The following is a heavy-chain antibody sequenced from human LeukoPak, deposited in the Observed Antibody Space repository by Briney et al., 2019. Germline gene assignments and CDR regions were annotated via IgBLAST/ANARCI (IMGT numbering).Heavy chain of an antibody. CDR1: GGSFSGYY. CDR3: ASSPNSLHYDIFDY. D-gene: IGHD3-9*01. V-gene: IGHV4-34*01. Sequence: SETLSLTCAVYGGSFSGYYWSWVRQPPGKGLEWVGEINHSGSTNYNPSLKRGVTISVATSKTHFSLKLSSVTAADTAVYYCASSPNSLHYDIFDYWGQGTLVTVSS. CDR2: INHSGST. J-gene: IGHJ4*02.